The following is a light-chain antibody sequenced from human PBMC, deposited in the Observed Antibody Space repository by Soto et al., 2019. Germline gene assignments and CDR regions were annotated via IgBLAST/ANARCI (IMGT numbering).Light chain of an antibody. CDR1: HDIINY. CDR3: QQYDNFPVT. J-gene: IGKJ4*01. Sequence: DIQMTQSPSSLSASVGDRVTITCQASHDIINYLNWFHQKPGEAPKLLIFDAFKLETGVPSRFSGSGSGTDFTLTISSLQPEDISTYYCQQYDNFPVTFGGGTKVEIK. V-gene: IGKV1-33*01. CDR2: DAF.